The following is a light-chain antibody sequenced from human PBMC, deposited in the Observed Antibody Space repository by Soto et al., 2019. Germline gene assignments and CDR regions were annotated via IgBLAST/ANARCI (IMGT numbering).Light chain of an antibody. V-gene: IGKV1-9*01. CDR3: QQLNSYLT. CDR1: QGISSY. J-gene: IGKJ5*01. Sequence: IQLTQSPSSLSASVGDRVTITCRASQGISSYLAWYQQKPGKAPKLLIYAASTLQSGVPLRFSGSGSGTDFTLTISSLQPEDFATYYCQQLNSYLTFGQGTRLEIK. CDR2: AAS.